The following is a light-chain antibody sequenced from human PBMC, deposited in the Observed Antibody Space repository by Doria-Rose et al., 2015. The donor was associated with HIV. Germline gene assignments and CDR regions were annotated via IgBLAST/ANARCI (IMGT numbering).Light chain of an antibody. Sequence: VVTQEPSVSVSPGQTASITCSGDKLGDYYVSWYQQKPGQSPVVAMYKDTERPSGIPERFSGSNSGNTAILTISGTQVMDEADYYCQAGDSSTAVFGGGTQLTVL. CDR3: QAGDSSTAV. J-gene: IGLJ7*01. CDR1: KLGDYY. CDR2: KDT. V-gene: IGLV3-1*01.